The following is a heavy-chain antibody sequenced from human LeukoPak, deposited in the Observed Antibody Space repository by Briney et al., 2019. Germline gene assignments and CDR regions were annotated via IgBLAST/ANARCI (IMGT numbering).Heavy chain of an antibody. CDR1: GYTFTSYG. V-gene: IGHV1-18*01. J-gene: IGHJ5*02. Sequence: ASVKVSCKASGYTFTSYGISWVRQAPRQGLEWMGWISAYNGNTNYAQKLQGRVTMTTDTSTSTAYMELRSLRSDDTAVYYCARDGGISAADPNNWFDAWGERTLVTVSS. CDR2: ISAYNGNT. CDR3: ARDGGISAADPNNWFDA. D-gene: IGHD6-13*01.